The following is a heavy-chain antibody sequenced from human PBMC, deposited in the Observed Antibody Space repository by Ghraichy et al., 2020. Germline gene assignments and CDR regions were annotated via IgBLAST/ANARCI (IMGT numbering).Heavy chain of an antibody. D-gene: IGHD3-16*02. CDR2: IYHTGST. J-gene: IGHJ5*02. Sequence: SETLSLTCTFSGGSVNSGSYYWSWIRQPPGKGLEWIGYIYHTGSTFYSASLKSRVTISIDTSNNQYSLFLTSLTAADTAVYYCARLSVSPNWYDPWGQGTLVPVS. V-gene: IGHV4-61*01. CDR3: ARLSVSPNWYDP. CDR1: GGSVNSGSYY.